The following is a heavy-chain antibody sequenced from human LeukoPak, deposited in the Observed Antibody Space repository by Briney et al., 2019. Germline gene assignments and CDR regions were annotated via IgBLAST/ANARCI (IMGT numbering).Heavy chain of an antibody. J-gene: IGHJ5*02. V-gene: IGHV3-30*03. CDR2: ISYDGSNK. Sequence: PGRSLRLSCAASGFTFSSYGLHWVRQAPGKGLEWAAVISYDGSNKYYVDSVKGRFTISRDSSKNTLYLQMNSLRAEDTAVYYCARDRTYRNWFDPWGQGTLVTVSS. CDR3: ARDRTYRNWFDP. D-gene: IGHD3-16*01. CDR1: GFTFSSYG.